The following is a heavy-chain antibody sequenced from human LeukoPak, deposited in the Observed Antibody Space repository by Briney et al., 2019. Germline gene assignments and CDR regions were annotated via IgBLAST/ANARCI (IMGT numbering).Heavy chain of an antibody. CDR1: GFTVNSNY. CDR3: ASSSWSRSNWFDP. V-gene: IGHV3-66*02. D-gene: IGHD6-13*01. Sequence: GGSLRLSCAASGFTVNSNYMTWVRQAPGKGLEWVSVIHSGGSTFYADFVKGRFTISRDNSKNTLYLQMNSLRTDDTAVYYCASSSWSRSNWFDPWGQGTQVTVSS. CDR2: IHSGGST. J-gene: IGHJ5*02.